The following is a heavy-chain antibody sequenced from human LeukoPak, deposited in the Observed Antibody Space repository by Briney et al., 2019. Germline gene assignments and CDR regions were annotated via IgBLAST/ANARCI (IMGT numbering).Heavy chain of an antibody. Sequence: PGGSLRLSCAASGFTFSRFWMTWVRQAPGKVLEWVANINEDGSQIYYVGSVKGRFTVSRDNARDSLYLQMTSLRIDDTAIYYCARDATRGGDFDYWGQGTLVTVSS. CDR3: ARDATRGGDFDY. CDR1: GFTFSRFW. D-gene: IGHD3-16*01. CDR2: INEDGSQI. J-gene: IGHJ4*02. V-gene: IGHV3-7*01.